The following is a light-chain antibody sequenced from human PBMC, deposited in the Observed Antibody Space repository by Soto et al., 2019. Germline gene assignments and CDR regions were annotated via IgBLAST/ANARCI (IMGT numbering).Light chain of an antibody. CDR2: EVS. J-gene: IGLJ2*01. V-gene: IGLV2-14*01. Sequence: QSALTQPASVSGSPGQSITISCPGTSSNVGAYNYVSWYQHHPGKAPKLMIFEVSDRPSGVSNRFAGSKSGNTASLTISGLDAEDEADYYWSSYTSRSALVFGGGTKLTVL. CDR1: SSNVGAYNY. CDR3: SSYTSRSALV.